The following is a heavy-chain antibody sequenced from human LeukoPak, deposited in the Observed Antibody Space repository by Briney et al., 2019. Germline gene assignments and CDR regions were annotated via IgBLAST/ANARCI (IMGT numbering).Heavy chain of an antibody. CDR2: IYHSGST. J-gene: IGHJ3*02. D-gene: IGHD6-13*01. Sequence: SETLSLTCAVSGGSISSSNWWSWVRQPPGKGLEWIGEIYHSGSTNYKPSLKSRVTISVDKSKNQFSLKPSSVTAADTAVYYCASSYSSSSFDIWGQGTMVTVSS. V-gene: IGHV4-4*02. CDR1: GGSISSSNW. CDR3: ASSYSSSSFDI.